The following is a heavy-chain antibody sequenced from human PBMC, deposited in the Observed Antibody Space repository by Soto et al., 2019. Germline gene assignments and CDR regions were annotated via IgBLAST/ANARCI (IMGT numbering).Heavy chain of an antibody. J-gene: IGHJ6*02. CDR3: ARGGNYDILTGYYSSYYGMDV. CDR1: GYTFTGYY. Sequence: ASVKVSCKASGYTFTGYYMHWVRQAPGQGLEWMGWINPNSGGTNYAQKFQGWVTMTRDTSISTAYVELSRLRSDDTAVYYCARGGNYDILTGYYSSYYGMDVWGQGTTVTVSS. V-gene: IGHV1-2*04. CDR2: INPNSGGT. D-gene: IGHD3-9*01.